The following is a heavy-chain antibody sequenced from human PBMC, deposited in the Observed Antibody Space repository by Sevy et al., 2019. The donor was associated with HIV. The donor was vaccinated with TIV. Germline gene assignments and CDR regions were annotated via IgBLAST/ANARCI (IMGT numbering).Heavy chain of an antibody. CDR1: GFTFSIYS. CDR2: ISSSGTYI. Sequence: GGSLRLSCAASGFTFSIYSMNWVRQAPGKGLEWVSSISSSGTYIYYVDSVKGRFTISRDNAKNLLYLQMNSLRAEDTAVYYCAREPVASTVYWGQGTLATVSS. V-gene: IGHV3-21*01. D-gene: IGHD6-19*01. CDR3: AREPVASTVY. J-gene: IGHJ4*02.